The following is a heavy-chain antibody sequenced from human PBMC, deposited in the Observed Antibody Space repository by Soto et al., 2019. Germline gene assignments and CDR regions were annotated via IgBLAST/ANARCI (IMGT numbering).Heavy chain of an antibody. J-gene: IGHJ4*02. CDR2: ISAYNGNT. Sequence: ASVKVSCKASGYTFTSYGISWVRQAPGQGLEWMGWISAYNGNTNYAQKLQGRVTMTTDTSTSTAYMELRSLRSDDTAVYYCARDWYDYYDSSGYYHRTFDYWGKGTLVTVSS. CDR1: GYTFTSYG. CDR3: ARDWYDYYDSSGYYHRTFDY. V-gene: IGHV1-18*01. D-gene: IGHD3-22*01.